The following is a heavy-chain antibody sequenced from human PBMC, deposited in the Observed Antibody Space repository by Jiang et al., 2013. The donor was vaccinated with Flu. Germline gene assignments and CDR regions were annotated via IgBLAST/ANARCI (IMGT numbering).Heavy chain of an antibody. CDR1: AFSFSHAW. J-gene: IGHJ4*02. V-gene: IGHV3-15*05. Sequence: VQLVESGGDLVKPGGSLTLSCTTSAFSFSHAWMSWVRLAPGKGLEWVGRIKSESDGGTSDYAAPVLGRFTISRNDSRDTMYLQMNSLKTEDTGIYYCTTSGYLDHWGQGTPVTVSS. D-gene: IGHD5-12*01. CDR3: TTSGYLDH. CDR2: IKSESDGGTS.